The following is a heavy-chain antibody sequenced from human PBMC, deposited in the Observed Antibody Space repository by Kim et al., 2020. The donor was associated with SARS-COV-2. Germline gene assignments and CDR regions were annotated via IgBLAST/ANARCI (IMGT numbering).Heavy chain of an antibody. Sequence: GGSLRLSCTASGFTFGDYAMSWVRQAPGKGLEWVGFIRSKAYGGTTEYAASVKGRFTISRDDSKSIAYLQMNSLKTEDTAVYYCTRDRPENYYYYYGMDVWGQGTTVTVSS. CDR2: IRSKAYGGTT. V-gene: IGHV3-49*04. J-gene: IGHJ6*02. CDR3: TRDRPENYYYYYGMDV. CDR1: GFTFGDYA.